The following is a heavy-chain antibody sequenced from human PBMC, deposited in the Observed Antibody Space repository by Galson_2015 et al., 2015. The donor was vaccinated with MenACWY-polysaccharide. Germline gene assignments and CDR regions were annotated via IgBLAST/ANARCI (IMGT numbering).Heavy chain of an antibody. V-gene: IGHV1-8*01. D-gene: IGHD4-17*01. CDR3: ARTNGDFDF. CDR2: MNPKSGYS. Sequence: QSGAEVKKPGESLKISCKASGYTFTNYDINWVRLAPGQGLEWMAWMNPKSGYSGYAQKFHGRVTLTKDTSISTAYLELSGLRSEDTAMYYCARTNGDFDFWGQGTLITVSS. J-gene: IGHJ4*02. CDR1: GYTFTNYD.